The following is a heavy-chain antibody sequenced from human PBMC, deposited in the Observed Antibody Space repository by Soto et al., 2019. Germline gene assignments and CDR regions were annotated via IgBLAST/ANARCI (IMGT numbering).Heavy chain of an antibody. Sequence: PGGSLRLSCAASGFTFSSYAMSWVRQAPGKGLEWVSAISGSGGSTYYADSVKGRFTISRDNSKNTLYLQMNSLRAEDTAVYYCANLEASIVVVINSGPEQFDYWGQGTLVTVSS. V-gene: IGHV3-23*01. CDR3: ANLEASIVVVINSGPEQFDY. D-gene: IGHD3-22*01. CDR1: GFTFSSYA. CDR2: ISGSGGST. J-gene: IGHJ4*02.